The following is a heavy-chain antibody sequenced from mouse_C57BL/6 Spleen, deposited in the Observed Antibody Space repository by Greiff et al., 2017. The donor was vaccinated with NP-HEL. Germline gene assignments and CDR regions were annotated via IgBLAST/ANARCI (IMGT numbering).Heavy chain of an antibody. V-gene: IGHV5-9-1*02. J-gene: IGHJ4*01. CDR1: GFTFSSYA. D-gene: IGHD1-1*01. CDR3: TRDPYYYGSTLYAMDY. CDR2: ISSGGDYI. Sequence: EVKLMESGEGLVKPGGSLKLSCAASGFTFSSYAMSWVRQTPEKRLEWVAYISSGGDYIYYADTVKGRFTISRDNARNTLYLQMSSLKSEDTAMYYCTRDPYYYGSTLYAMDYWGQGTSVTVSS.